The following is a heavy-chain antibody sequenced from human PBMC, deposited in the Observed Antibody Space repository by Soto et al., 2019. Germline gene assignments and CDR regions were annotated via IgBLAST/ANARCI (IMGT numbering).Heavy chain of an antibody. CDR2: ISSSSNSI. J-gene: IGHJ4*02. CDR3: VRTSLVVAAATREDY. Sequence: EVQLVESGGGLVQPGGSLRLSCAASGFTFSRYSMNWVRQAPGKGLEWVSYISSSSNSIYYADSVKGRFTISRDNAKNSLHLQMNSLRAEDTAVYYCVRTSLVVAAATREDYWGQGTLVTVSS. CDR1: GFTFSRYS. D-gene: IGHD2-15*01. V-gene: IGHV3-48*01.